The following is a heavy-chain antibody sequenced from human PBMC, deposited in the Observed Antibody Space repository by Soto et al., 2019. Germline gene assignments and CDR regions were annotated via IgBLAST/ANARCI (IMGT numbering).Heavy chain of an antibody. Sequence: XETLSLTCAGYGLSISGYYWSWIRQPPGKGLEWIGEINHSGSTNYNPSLKSRVAISVDTSKNQFSLKLSSVTAADTAVYYCARGYSGYSYRNGMDAWGQGTTVTVSS. J-gene: IGHJ6*02. V-gene: IGHV4-34*01. D-gene: IGHD5-18*01. CDR2: INHSGST. CDR1: GLSISGYY. CDR3: ARGYSGYSYRNGMDA.